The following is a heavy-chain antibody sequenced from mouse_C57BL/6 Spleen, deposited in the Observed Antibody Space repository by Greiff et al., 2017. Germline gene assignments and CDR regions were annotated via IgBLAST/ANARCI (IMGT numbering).Heavy chain of an antibody. CDR3: HITTVVGYAMDY. V-gene: IGHV1-52*01. CDR1: GYTFTSYW. J-gene: IGHJ4*01. Sequence: QVQLQQPGAELVRPGSSVKLSCKASGYTFTSYWMHWVKQRPIQGLEWIGNIDPSDSETHYNQKFKDKATLTVDKSSSTAYMQLSSLTSEDSAVYYCHITTVVGYAMDYWGQGTSVTVSS. D-gene: IGHD1-1*01. CDR2: IDPSDSET.